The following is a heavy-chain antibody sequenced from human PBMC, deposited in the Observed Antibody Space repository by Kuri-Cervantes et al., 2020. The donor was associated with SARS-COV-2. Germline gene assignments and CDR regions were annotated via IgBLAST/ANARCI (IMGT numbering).Heavy chain of an antibody. J-gene: IGHJ3*02. Sequence: ASVKVSCKASGYTFTSYGISWVRQAPGQGLEWMGWISAYNGNTNYAQKFQGRVTITADKSTSTAYMELSSLRSEDTAVYYCAREVGIQLWSSGNAFDIWGQGTMVTVSS. CDR3: AREVGIQLWSSGNAFDI. CDR1: GYTFTSYG. D-gene: IGHD5-18*01. CDR2: ISAYNGNT. V-gene: IGHV1-18*01.